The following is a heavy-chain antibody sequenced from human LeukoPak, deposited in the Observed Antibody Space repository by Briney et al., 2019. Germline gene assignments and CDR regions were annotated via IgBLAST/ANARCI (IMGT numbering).Heavy chain of an antibody. D-gene: IGHD3-22*01. CDR3: AKDILYDTRADYYYYMDV. CDR2: IRYDGSNK. CDR1: GFTVSTNY. V-gene: IGHV3-30*02. Sequence: GGSLRLSGAASGFTVSTNYMSWVRQAPGKGLEWVAFIRYDGSNKYYADSVKGRFTISRDNSKNTLYLQMNSLRAEDTAVYYCAKDILYDTRADYYYYMDVWGKGTTVTVSS. J-gene: IGHJ6*03.